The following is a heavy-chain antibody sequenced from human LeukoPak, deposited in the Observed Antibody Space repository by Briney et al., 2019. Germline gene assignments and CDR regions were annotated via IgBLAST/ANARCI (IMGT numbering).Heavy chain of an antibody. CDR2: IYNSGST. CDR3: ARDSCRSTSCYNNWFDP. J-gene: IGHJ5*02. Sequence: SETLSLTCPVSGDSTINYYWSWLRQPAGKGLEWIGRIYNSGSTKYNPSLKSRVTISVDKSKNQFSLKLSSVTAADTAMYYCARDSCRSTSCYNNWFDPWGQGTLVTVSS. D-gene: IGHD2-2*02. V-gene: IGHV4-4*07. CDR1: GDSTINYY.